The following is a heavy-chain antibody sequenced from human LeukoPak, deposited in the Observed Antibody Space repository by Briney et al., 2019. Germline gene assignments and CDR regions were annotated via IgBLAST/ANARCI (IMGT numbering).Heavy chain of an antibody. D-gene: IGHD5-24*01. CDR3: ARHEGPDEMGLDY. J-gene: IGHJ4*02. V-gene: IGHV4-4*09. CDR2: IYTSGST. Sequence: SGTLSLTCTVSGGSISSYYWSWIRQPPGKGLEWIGYIYTSGSTNYNPSLKSRVTISVDTPKNQFSLKLSSVTAADTAVYYCARHEGPDEMGLDYWGQGTLVTVSS. CDR1: GGSISSYY.